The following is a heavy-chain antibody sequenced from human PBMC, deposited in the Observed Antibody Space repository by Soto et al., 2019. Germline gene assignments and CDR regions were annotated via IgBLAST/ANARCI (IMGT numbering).Heavy chain of an antibody. D-gene: IGHD3-22*01. CDR2: MNPHSGNT. J-gene: IGHJ3*02. CDR3: AIYVHYYSSGCYCAFDI. CDR1: GYTFTSYD. Sequence: QVQRVQSGAEVKKPGASVKVSCKASGYTFTSYDINWGRQATGQGLEWMGWMNPHSGNTGYAQKLQGRVTMTRNTYRSTAHMEPSSLRSEHTIGYYCAIYVHYYSSGCYCAFDIWGQGTIGTGSS. V-gene: IGHV1-8*01.